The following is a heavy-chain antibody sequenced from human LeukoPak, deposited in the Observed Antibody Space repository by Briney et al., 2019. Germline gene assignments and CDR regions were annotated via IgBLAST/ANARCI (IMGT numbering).Heavy chain of an antibody. D-gene: IGHD6-13*01. CDR2: IRYDGSNK. CDR3: AKDGAAAEIFDY. V-gene: IGHV3-30*02. Sequence: GGSLRLSCAASGFTFSSYGMHWVRQAPGKGLEWVAFIRYDGSNKYYADSVKGRFTISRDNSKNTLYLQMNSLRAEDTAVYYCAKDGAAAEIFDYWGQGTLVTVSS. CDR1: GFTFSSYG. J-gene: IGHJ4*02.